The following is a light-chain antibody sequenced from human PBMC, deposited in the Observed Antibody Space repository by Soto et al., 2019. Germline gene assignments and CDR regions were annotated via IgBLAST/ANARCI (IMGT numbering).Light chain of an antibody. V-gene: IGKV1-5*01. CDR3: QQYDKYPLT. Sequence: IQMTQSPSTLSASVGDRVTITCRASQRINNWLAWYQQKPGKAPKLMIYDASNLESGVPARFSGSASGTEFTLTISSLQPDYFATYYCQQYDKYPLTFGGGTQVDI. J-gene: IGKJ4*01. CDR2: DAS. CDR1: QRINNW.